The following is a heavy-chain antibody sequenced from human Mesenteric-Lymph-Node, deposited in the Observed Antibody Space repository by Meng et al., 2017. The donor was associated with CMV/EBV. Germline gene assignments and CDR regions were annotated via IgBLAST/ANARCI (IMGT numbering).Heavy chain of an antibody. CDR3: ARDLNYYGSGSPSDY. CDR1: GGTFSSYA. Sequence: SGGTFSSYASSWVRQAPGQGIEWMGGIIPMFGTANYTQKLQGRVKITADESTSTAYMELSSLRSEDTAVYYCARDLNYYGSGSPSDYWGQGTLVTVSS. V-gene: IGHV1-69*01. D-gene: IGHD3-10*01. CDR2: IIPMFGTA. J-gene: IGHJ4*02.